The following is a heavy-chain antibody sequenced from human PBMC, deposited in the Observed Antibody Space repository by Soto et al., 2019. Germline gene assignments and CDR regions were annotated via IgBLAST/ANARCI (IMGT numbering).Heavy chain of an antibody. Sequence: SVKVSCRISGYSFSTSGICWVRQAPGQGLEWMGWISTYNGNTAYAQNFQGRVTMTKDTSASTVYMELRSLRPDDTAIYFCGKGTRTFDFWGQGTPVTVSS. D-gene: IGHD1-1*01. CDR2: ISTYNGNT. CDR3: GKGTRTFDF. J-gene: IGHJ4*02. V-gene: IGHV1-18*04. CDR1: GYSFSTSG.